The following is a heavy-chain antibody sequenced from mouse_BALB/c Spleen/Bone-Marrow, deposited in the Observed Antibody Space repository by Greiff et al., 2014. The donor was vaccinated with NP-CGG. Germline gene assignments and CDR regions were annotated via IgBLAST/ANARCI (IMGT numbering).Heavy chain of an antibody. CDR1: GFTFSSFG. CDR2: ISSGSSTI. Sequence: VQLKESEGGLVQPGGSRKLSCAASGFTFSSFGMHWVRQAPEKGLEWVAYISSGSSTIYYADTMKGRFTISRDNPKNTLFLQMTSLRSEDTAMYYCTRSGTLGAMDYLGQGTSVTVSS. J-gene: IGHJ4*01. CDR3: TRSGTLGAMDY. D-gene: IGHD3-3*01. V-gene: IGHV5-17*02.